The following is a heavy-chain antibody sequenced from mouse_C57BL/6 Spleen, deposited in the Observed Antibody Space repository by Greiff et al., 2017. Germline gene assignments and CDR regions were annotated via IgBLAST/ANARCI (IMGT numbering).Heavy chain of an antibody. CDR2: IYPSDSET. CDR1: GYTFTSYW. J-gene: IGHJ3*01. Sequence: QVQLQQPGAELVRPGSSVKLSCKASGYTFTSYWMDWVKQRPGQGLEWIGNIYPSDSETHYNQKFKDKATLTVDKSSSTAYMQLSSLTSEDSAVYYCARRAGTGDWFAYWGQGTLVTVSA. V-gene: IGHV1-61*01. CDR3: ARRAGTGDWFAY. D-gene: IGHD3-3*01.